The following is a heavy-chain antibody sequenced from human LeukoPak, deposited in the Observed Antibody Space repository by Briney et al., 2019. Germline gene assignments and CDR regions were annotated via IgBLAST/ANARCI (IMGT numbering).Heavy chain of an antibody. CDR2: INSDGSST. D-gene: IGHD2-2*01. V-gene: IGHV3-74*01. CDR1: GFTFSSYW. J-gene: IGHJ6*04. Sequence: GGSLRLSCAASGFTFSSYWMHWVRQAPGKGLVWVSRINSDGSSTSYADSVKGRFTISRDNAKNTLYLQMNSLRAEDTAVYYCAKGFCSSTSCYVGNYYYYGMDVWGKGTTVTVSS. CDR3: AKGFCSSTSCYVGNYYYYGMDV.